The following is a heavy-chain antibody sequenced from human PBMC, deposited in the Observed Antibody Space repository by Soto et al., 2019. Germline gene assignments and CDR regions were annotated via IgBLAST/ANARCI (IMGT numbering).Heavy chain of an antibody. CDR1: EFTFSSSA. CDR2: ISGSGGST. CDR3: AKSGYDSSGDNAFDI. J-gene: IGHJ3*02. V-gene: IGHV3-23*01. Sequence: GGSLRLSCTASEFTFSSSAMSWVRRTAGKGLEWVSAISGSGGSTYYADSVKGRFTISRDNSKNSLYLQMNSLRAEDTAVYYCAKSGYDSSGDNAFDIWGQGTMVTVSS. D-gene: IGHD3-22*01.